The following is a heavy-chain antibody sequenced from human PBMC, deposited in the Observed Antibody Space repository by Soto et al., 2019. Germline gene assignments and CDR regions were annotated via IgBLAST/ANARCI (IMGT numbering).Heavy chain of an antibody. J-gene: IGHJ5*02. CDR3: ARETGITMIVVGSERFDP. Sequence: ASVKVSCKASGYTFTSYAMHWVRQAPGQRLEWMGWINAGNGNTKYSQKFQGRVTITRDTSASTAYMELSSLRSEDTAVYYCARETGITMIVVGSERFDPWGQGTLVTVSS. CDR2: INAGNGNT. CDR1: GYTFTSYA. V-gene: IGHV1-3*01. D-gene: IGHD3-22*01.